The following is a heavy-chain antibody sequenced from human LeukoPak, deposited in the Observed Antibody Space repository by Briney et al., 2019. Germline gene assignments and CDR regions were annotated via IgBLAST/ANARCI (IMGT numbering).Heavy chain of an antibody. CDR2: IKQDESEK. Sequence: AGGSLRLSCAASGFTFSSYWMTWVRQAPGKGLEWVANIKQDESEKYYVDSLKGRFTISRDNSKNALYLQMNSLRAEDTAVYYCAKDTGDSSGYYDFDYWGQGTLVTVSS. CDR3: AKDTGDSSGYYDFDY. CDR1: GFTFSSYW. V-gene: IGHV3-7*03. J-gene: IGHJ4*02. D-gene: IGHD3-22*01.